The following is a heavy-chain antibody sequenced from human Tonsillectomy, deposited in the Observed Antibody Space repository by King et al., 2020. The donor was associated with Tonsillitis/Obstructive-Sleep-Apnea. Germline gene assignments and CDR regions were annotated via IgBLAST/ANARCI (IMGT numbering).Heavy chain of an antibody. D-gene: IGHD1-14*01. CDR2: IYWDDAK. CDR3: AHRRDHKRAFDY. V-gene: IGHV2-5*02. CDR1: GFSLGTSGVG. J-gene: IGHJ4*02. Sequence: TLKESGPKLVKPTQTLTLTCTFSGFSLGTSGVGVGWIRQPPGKALEWLALIYWDDAKRYSPSLKSRLTITKDTSKNQVVLTMTNMDPVDTAAYYCAHRRDHKRAFDYWGQGSLVTVSS.